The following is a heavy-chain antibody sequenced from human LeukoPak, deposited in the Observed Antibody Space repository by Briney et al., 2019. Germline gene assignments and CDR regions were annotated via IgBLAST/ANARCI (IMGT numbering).Heavy chain of an antibody. V-gene: IGHV5-51*01. CDR2: IYPGDSDT. Sequence: GESLKISCKGFGYSFTSYWIGWVRQMPGKGLEWMGIIYPGDSDTRYSPSFQGQVTISADKSISTAYLQWSSLKASDTAMYYRARQPTTDIVVVPAPFDYWGQGTLVTVSS. D-gene: IGHD2-2*01. CDR3: ARQPTTDIVVVPAPFDY. J-gene: IGHJ4*02. CDR1: GYSFTSYW.